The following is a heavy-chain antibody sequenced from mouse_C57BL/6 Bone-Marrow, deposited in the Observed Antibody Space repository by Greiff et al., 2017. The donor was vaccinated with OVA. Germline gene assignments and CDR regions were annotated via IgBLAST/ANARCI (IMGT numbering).Heavy chain of an antibody. Sequence: EVKLQESGAELVRPGASVKLSCTASGFNIKDDYMHWVKQRPEQGLEWIGWIDPENGDTEYASKFQGKATITADTSSNTAYLQLSSLTSEDTAVYYCTYYSNYVWYFDVWGTGTTVTVSS. CDR1: GFNIKDDY. J-gene: IGHJ1*03. CDR3: TYYSNYVWYFDV. V-gene: IGHV14-4*01. D-gene: IGHD2-5*01. CDR2: IDPENGDT.